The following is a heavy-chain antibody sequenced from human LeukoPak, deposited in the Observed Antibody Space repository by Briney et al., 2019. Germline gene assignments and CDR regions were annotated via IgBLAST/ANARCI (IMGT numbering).Heavy chain of an antibody. CDR1: GYSFTSHW. Sequence: GESLKISCKGSGYSFTSHWINWVRQMPGKSLEWMGRINTSDSYTNYSPSFQGHVTISADKSISTAYLQWSSLKASDTAMYYCARKPAAGTDFDYWGQGTLLTVSS. D-gene: IGHD6-13*01. CDR3: ARKPAAGTDFDY. J-gene: IGHJ4*02. CDR2: INTSDSYT. V-gene: IGHV5-10-1*01.